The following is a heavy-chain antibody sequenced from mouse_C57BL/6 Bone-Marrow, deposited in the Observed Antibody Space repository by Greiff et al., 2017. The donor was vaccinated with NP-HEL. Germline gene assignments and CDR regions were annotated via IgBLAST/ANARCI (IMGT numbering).Heavy chain of an antibody. J-gene: IGHJ2*01. CDR1: GYTFTSYW. V-gene: IGHV1-64*01. CDR3: ARGDDYPYFDY. D-gene: IGHD2-4*01. CDR2: IHPNSGST. Sequence: QVQLQQPGAELVKPGASVKLSCKASGYTFTSYWMHWVKQRPGQGLEWIGMIHPNSGSTNYNEKFKSKATLTVDKSSSTAYMPLSSLTSEDSAVYYCARGDDYPYFDYWGQGTTLTVSS.